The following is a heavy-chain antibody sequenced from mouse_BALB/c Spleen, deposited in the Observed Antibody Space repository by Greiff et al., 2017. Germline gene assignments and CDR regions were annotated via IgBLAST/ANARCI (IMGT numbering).Heavy chain of an antibody. V-gene: IGHV2-9*02. CDR3: ARERGINYYGSPYFDY. CDR2: IWAGGST. J-gene: IGHJ2*01. Sequence: VQLKESGPGLVAPSQSLSITCTVSGFSFTSYGVHWVRQPPGKGLEWLGVIWAGGSTNYNSALMSRLSISKDNSKSQVFLKMNSLQTDDTAMYYCARERGINYYGSPYFDYWGQGTTLTVSS. CDR1: GFSFTSYG. D-gene: IGHD1-1*01.